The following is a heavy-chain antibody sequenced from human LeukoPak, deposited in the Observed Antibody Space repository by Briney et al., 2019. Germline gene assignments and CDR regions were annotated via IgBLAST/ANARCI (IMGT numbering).Heavy chain of an antibody. V-gene: IGHV1-2*02. D-gene: IGHD5-24*01. J-gene: IGHJ4*02. CDR3: ARDGDYRDGYNLPLFDY. Sequence: GRSLRLSCAASGFTFSSYGMHWVRQAPGQGLEWMGWINPNSGGTNYAQKFQGRVTMTRDTSISTAYMELSRLRSDDTAVYYCARDGDYRDGYNLPLFDYWGQGTLVTVSS. CDR2: INPNSGGT. CDR1: GFTFSSYG.